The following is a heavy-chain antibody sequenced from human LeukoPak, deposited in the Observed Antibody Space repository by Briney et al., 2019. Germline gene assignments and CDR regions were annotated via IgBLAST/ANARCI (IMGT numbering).Heavy chain of an antibody. Sequence: PSETLSLTCAVYDGSFSGYYCSWIRQPPGKGLEWIGEINHSGSANYNPSLKSRVTIFLDTSKNQFSLNLSSVTAADTAVYYCARAPAEQLWFADRYYYMDVWGKGTTVTVSS. D-gene: IGHD5-18*01. CDR3: ARAPAEQLWFADRYYYMDV. J-gene: IGHJ6*03. CDR1: DGSFSGYY. CDR2: INHSGSA. V-gene: IGHV4-34*01.